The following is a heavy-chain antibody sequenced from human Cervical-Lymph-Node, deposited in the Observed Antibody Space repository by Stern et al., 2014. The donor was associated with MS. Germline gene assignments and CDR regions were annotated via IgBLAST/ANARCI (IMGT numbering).Heavy chain of an antibody. Sequence: EVQLVESGGRLAQPGGSLRISRAASGFTFSNYAMSWVRQAPGKGLEWVSAFCGRGDRSFNGGSVEGRFPISRDTSKDPTYLQMNSLRANDTAVYYCAKEGILVASFDYWGQGTLVTGSS. CDR1: GFTFSNYA. D-gene: IGHD6-19*01. CDR2: FCGRGDRS. V-gene: IGHV3-23*04. J-gene: IGHJ4*02. CDR3: AKEGILVASFDY.